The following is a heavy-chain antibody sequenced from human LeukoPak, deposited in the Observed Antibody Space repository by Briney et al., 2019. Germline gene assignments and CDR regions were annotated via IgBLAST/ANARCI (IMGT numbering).Heavy chain of an antibody. D-gene: IGHD3-3*01. CDR1: GFTFSSYE. CDR3: ARDGGDYIDY. J-gene: IGHJ4*02. CDR2: ISSTGRTI. Sequence: GGSLRLSCVVSGFTFSSYEMHWVRQAPGKGLEWISYISSTGRTIYYADSVKGRFTISRDNAENSLFLQMNSLRAEDTAVYYCARDGGDYIDYWGQGTLVTVSS. V-gene: IGHV3-48*03.